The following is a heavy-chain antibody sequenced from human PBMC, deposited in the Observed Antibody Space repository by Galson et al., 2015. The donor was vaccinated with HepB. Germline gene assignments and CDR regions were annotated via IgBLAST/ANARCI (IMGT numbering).Heavy chain of an antibody. CDR2: IYSGGST. J-gene: IGHJ4*02. Sequence: SLRLSCAASGFTVSSNYMSWVRQPPGKELERVSVIYSGGSTYYADSVKGRFTITRDNSKNTLYLQMHSLRAEDTDVYYCARDIPRCSGGSCYSGVGVDYWGQGTLVTVSS. CDR3: ARDIPRCSGGSCYSGVGVDY. D-gene: IGHD2-15*01. CDR1: GFTVSSNY. V-gene: IGHV3-53*01.